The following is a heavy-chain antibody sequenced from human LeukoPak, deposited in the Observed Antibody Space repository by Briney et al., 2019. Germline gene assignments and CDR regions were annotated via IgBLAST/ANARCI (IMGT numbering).Heavy chain of an antibody. CDR1: GFTFSSYG. CDR3: ARIVDRVDY. Sequence: GGSLRLSCAASGFTFSSYGMHWVRQAPGKGLEWVAVISYDGSNKYYADSVKGRFTISRDNSKNTLYLQMNSLRAEDTAVYYCARIVDRVDYWGQGTLVTVSS. D-gene: IGHD1-26*01. CDR2: ISYDGSNK. J-gene: IGHJ4*02. V-gene: IGHV3-30*03.